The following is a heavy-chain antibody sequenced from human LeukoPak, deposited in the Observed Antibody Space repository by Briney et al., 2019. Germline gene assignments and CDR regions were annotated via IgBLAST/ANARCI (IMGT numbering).Heavy chain of an antibody. D-gene: IGHD2-2*01. CDR3: ARYCRSASYYLGLVY. Sequence: PGGSLRLSCAASGFTFNNYFMTWVRPAPGKGLEWVSTISGSAGSTYYADFVKGIFTISRDNSRNKLYLQMNRLRADDTAVYYCARYCRSASYYLGLVYWGQGTLVTVSS. V-gene: IGHV3-23*01. CDR1: GFTFNNYF. CDR2: ISGSAGST. J-gene: IGHJ4*02.